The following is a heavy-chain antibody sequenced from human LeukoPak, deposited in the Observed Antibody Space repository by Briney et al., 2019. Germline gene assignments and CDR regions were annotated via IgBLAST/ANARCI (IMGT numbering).Heavy chain of an antibody. CDR3: ARAPEAGDYSGWFDP. CDR1: GFTFSDYY. V-gene: IGHV3-11*01. J-gene: IGHJ5*02. Sequence: GGSLRLSCAASGFTFSDYYMSWIRQAPGKGLEWVSYISSSGSTIYYADSVKGRFTISRDNAKNSLYLQMNSLRAEDTAVYYCARAPEAGDYSGWFDPWGQGTLVTVSS. D-gene: IGHD4-11*01. CDR2: ISSSGSTI.